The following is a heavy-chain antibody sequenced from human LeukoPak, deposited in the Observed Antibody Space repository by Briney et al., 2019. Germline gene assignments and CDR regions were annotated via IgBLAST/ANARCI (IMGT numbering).Heavy chain of an antibody. CDR3: ASSVDSSFYYMDV. J-gene: IGHJ6*03. CDR2: INSDGSST. D-gene: IGHD3-22*01. CDR1: GFTFSSYW. V-gene: IGHV3-74*01. Sequence: PGGSLRLSCAASGFTFSSYWMHWVRQVPGKGLVWVSRINSDGSSTSYADSVKGRFTVSRDSAKNTLYLQMNSLRAEDTDVYYCASSVDSSFYYMDVWGKGTTVTVSS.